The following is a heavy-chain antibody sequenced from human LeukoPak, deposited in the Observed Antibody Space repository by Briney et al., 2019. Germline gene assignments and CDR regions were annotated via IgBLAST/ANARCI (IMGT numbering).Heavy chain of an antibody. CDR3: ARDMFDMVRGHDAFDI. V-gene: IGHV4-38-2*02. Sequence: SETLSLTCTVSGYSISSGYYWGWIRQPPGKGLEWIGSIYHSGSTYYNPSLKSRVTISVDTSKNQFSLKLSSVTAADTAVYYCARDMFDMVRGHDAFDIWGQGTMVTVSS. D-gene: IGHD3-10*01. CDR2: IYHSGST. J-gene: IGHJ3*02. CDR1: GYSISSGYY.